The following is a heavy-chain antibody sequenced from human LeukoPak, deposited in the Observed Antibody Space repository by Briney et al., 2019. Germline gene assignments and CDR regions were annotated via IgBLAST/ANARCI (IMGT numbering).Heavy chain of an antibody. J-gene: IGHJ4*02. D-gene: IGHD3-10*01. CDR2: TRYDGSNK. CDR3: ATSYYGSKSGGY. CDR1: GFIFSTYW. V-gene: IGHV3-30*02. Sequence: PGGSLRLSCAASGFIFSTYWMSWVRQAPGKGLEWVAFTRYDGSNKYYADSVKGRFTISRDNSKNTLSLQMNSLRTEDTAVYYCATSYYGSKSGGYWGQGTLVTVSS.